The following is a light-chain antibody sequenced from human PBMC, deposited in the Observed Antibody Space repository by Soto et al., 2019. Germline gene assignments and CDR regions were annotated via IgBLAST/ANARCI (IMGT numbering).Light chain of an antibody. J-gene: IGKJ2*01. CDR2: GAS. V-gene: IGKV3-15*01. CDR1: QSVSSN. CDR3: QQYNNWPRT. Sequence: EIVMTQSPATLSVSPGERATLSCRASQSVSSNLAWYQQKPDQAPRLLIYGASTRGTGIPARCSGSGSGTQFTLPISSLQSEDFAVYYCQQYNNWPRTFGQGTKLEIK.